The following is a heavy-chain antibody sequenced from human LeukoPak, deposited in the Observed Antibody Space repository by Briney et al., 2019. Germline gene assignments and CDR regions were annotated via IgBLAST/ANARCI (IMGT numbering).Heavy chain of an antibody. CDR1: GFTVSSTS. CDR3: AREIRDYGDYVGYFDY. V-gene: IGHV3-53*01. Sequence: GGSLRLSCAASGFTVSSTSMSWVRQAPGKGLECVSVLYSGGNTYYADSVKGRFTISRDNSKNTVYLRMNSLRADDTAVYYCAREIRDYGDYVGYFDYWGQGTLVTVSS. CDR2: LYSGGNT. J-gene: IGHJ4*02. D-gene: IGHD4-17*01.